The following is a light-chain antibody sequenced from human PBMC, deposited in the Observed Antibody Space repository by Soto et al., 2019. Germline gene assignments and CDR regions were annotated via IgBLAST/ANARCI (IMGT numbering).Light chain of an antibody. CDR2: EVT. CDR1: SSDLGGYNY. J-gene: IGLJ2*01. Sequence: QSVLTQPASVSGSPGQSITISCSATSSDLGGYNYVSWYQQHPGKAPKLLIYEVTYWPSGVSNRFSGSKSGNTASLTISGLQAEDEADYYCSSYTTSSTVVVLGGGTKLTVL. CDR3: SSYTTSSTVVV. V-gene: IGLV2-14*01.